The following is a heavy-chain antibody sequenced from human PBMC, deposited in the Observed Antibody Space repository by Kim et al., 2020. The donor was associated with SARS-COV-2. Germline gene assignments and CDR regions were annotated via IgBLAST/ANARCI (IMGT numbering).Heavy chain of an antibody. V-gene: IGHV1-69*13. D-gene: IGHD3-10*01. CDR2: IIPIFGTA. CDR1: GGTFSSYA. CDR3: ARPYYYGSGSYSIGMDV. Sequence: SVKVSCKASGGTFSSYAISWVRQAPGQGLEWMGGIIPIFGTANYAQKFQGRVTITADESTSTAYMELSSLRSEDTAVYYCARPYYYGSGSYSIGMDVWGQGTTVTVTS. J-gene: IGHJ6*02.